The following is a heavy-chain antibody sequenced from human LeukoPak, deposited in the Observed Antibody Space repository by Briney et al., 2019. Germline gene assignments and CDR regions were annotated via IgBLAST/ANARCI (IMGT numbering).Heavy chain of an antibody. V-gene: IGHV1-69*13. CDR2: IIPIFGTA. CDR1: GDTFSSYA. Sequence: SVKVSCKASGDTFSSYAISWVRQAPGQGLEWMGGIIPIFGTANYAQKFQGRVTITADESTSTAYMELSSLRSDDTAVYYCARDRSYSGYSYGYSSGPGNLVTVSS. D-gene: IGHD5-18*01. J-gene: IGHJ5*02. CDR3: ARDRSYSGYSYGYS.